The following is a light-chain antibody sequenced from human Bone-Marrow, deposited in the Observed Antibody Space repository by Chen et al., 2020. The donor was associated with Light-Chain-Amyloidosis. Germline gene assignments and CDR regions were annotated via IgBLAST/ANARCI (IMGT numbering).Light chain of an antibody. Sequence: SYELTQPPSVSVSPGQTASITCSGDDLPTKYAYWYQQKPGQAPVLVIHRDTERPSGISERFSGSSSGTTATLTINGVQAEDEADYHCQSADSSGTYEVIFGGGTKLTVL. J-gene: IGLJ2*01. CDR2: RDT. CDR3: QSADSSGTYEVI. V-gene: IGLV3-25*03. CDR1: DLPTKY.